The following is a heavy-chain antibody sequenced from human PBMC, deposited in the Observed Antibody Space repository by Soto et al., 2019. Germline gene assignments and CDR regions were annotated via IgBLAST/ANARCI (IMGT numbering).Heavy chain of an antibody. D-gene: IGHD3-22*01. CDR1: GGTFSSYA. J-gene: IGHJ4*02. Sequence: SVKVSCKASGGTFSSYAISWVRQAPGKGLEWMGGIIPIFGTANYAQKFQGRVTITADESTSTAYMELSSLRSEDTAVYYCATHPRTYYYDSSGYYFDYWGQGTLVTVSS. CDR3: ATHPRTYYYDSSGYYFDY. V-gene: IGHV1-69*13. CDR2: IIPIFGTA.